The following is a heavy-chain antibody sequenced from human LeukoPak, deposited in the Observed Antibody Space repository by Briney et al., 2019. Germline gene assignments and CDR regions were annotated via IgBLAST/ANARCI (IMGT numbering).Heavy chain of an antibody. J-gene: IGHJ4*02. CDR1: GYTFTGYY. CDR2: INPKSGDT. Sequence: GASVKVSCKASGYTFTGYYMHWVRQAPGQGLEWMGWINPKSGDTTYAQKFQGRVTMTRDTSISTAYMELSSLRSDDTAVYYCARDWLLRYSERGFDYWGQGTLVTVSS. CDR3: ARDWLLRYSERGFDY. V-gene: IGHV1-2*02. D-gene: IGHD3-9*01.